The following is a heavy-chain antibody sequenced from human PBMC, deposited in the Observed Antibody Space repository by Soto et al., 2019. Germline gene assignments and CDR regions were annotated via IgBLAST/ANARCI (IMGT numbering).Heavy chain of an antibody. CDR3: ARDDVGAFDY. Sequence: WGSLRLSCAASGFTVSSNHMSWVRQAPGKGLEWVSVIYSGGSTYYADSVKGRFTISRDNSKNTLYLQMNSLRAEDTAVYYCARDDVGAFDYWGQGTLVTVSS. J-gene: IGHJ4*02. V-gene: IGHV3-53*01. D-gene: IGHD1-26*01. CDR2: IYSGGST. CDR1: GFTVSSNH.